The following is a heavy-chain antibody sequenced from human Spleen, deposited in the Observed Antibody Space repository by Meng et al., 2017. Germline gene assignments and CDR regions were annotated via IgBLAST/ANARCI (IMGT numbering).Heavy chain of an antibody. CDR1: GGIFSNYV. V-gene: IGHV1-69*05. CDR2: INAVFGTR. J-gene: IGHJ1*01. CDR3: TTENYEKSGYPRN. D-gene: IGHD5-12*01. Sequence: SVKVSCKAPGGIFSNYVIGWVRQAPGQGLEWMGGINAVFGTRDYAQKFQGRVTITTDESTSTVYMELTRLTSEDTAVYYCTTENYEKSGYPRNWGQGTLVTVAS.